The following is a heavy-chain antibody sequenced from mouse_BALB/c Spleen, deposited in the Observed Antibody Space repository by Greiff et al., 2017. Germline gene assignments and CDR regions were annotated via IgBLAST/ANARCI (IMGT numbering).Heavy chain of an antibody. CDR1: GYSITSGYY. CDR3: ARDMDGYGFAY. Sequence: EVKLMESGPGLVKPSQSLSLTCSVTGYSITSGYYWNWIRQFPGNKLEWMGYISYDGSNNYNPSLKNRISITRDTSKNQFFLKLNSVTTEDTATYYCARDMDGYGFAYWGQGTLVTVSA. CDR2: ISYDGSN. J-gene: IGHJ3*01. V-gene: IGHV3-6*02. D-gene: IGHD2-2*01.